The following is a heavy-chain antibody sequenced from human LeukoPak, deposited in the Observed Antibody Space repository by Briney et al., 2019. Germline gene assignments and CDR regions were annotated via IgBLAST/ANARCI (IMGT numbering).Heavy chain of an antibody. CDR2: INHSGST. J-gene: IGHJ4*02. Sequence: SEILSLTCAVYGGSFSGHYWTWIRQPPGKGLEWIGEINHSGSTNYNPSLKSRVTISVDTSKNQFSLKVSSVTAADTAVYYCARVLTMVRGAYGYWGQGTLVTVSS. CDR1: GGSFSGHY. D-gene: IGHD3-10*01. V-gene: IGHV4-34*01. CDR3: ARVLTMVRGAYGY.